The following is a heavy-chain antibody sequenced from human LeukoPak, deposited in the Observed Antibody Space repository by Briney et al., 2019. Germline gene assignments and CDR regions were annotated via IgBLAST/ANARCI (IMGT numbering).Heavy chain of an antibody. CDR2: VWSDGTNK. V-gene: IGHV3-33*01. J-gene: IGHJ4*02. D-gene: IGHD5-12*01. CDR1: GFTFTNYG. Sequence: GGSLRLSCAASGFTFTNYGIHWVRQAPGKGLEWVAVVWSDGTNKYYADSVKGRFTISRDNSKNTVYLQMNSLRAEDTAVYYCARDPTQWLRYGYFDYWGQGTLVTVSS. CDR3: ARDPTQWLRYGYFDY.